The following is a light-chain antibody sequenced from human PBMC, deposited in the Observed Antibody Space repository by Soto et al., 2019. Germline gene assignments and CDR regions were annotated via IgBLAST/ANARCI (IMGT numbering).Light chain of an antibody. V-gene: IGKV3-15*01. CDR2: ATS. J-gene: IGKJ4*01. CDR3: QHYNTWPLT. CDR1: QSVSSN. Sequence: IVMTQSPATLSVSPGERASLSCRASQSVSSNLAWYQQKPGQTPRLLIYATSTRATGIPARFSGSGSGTEFTLTISSLQSEDFAVYYCQHYNTWPLTVRGGTKV.